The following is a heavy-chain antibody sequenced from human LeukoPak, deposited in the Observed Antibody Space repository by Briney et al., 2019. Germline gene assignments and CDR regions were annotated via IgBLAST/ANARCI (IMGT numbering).Heavy chain of an antibody. Sequence: ASVKVSCKASGYTFTRYYMHWVRQAPGQGREWMGWINPNSGGTNYAQKFQGRVTMTRDTSISTAYMELSRLRSDDTAVYYCARVDIDLNWFDPWGQGTLVTVSS. J-gene: IGHJ5*02. CDR1: GYTFTRYY. V-gene: IGHV1-2*02. CDR3: ARVDIDLNWFDP. CDR2: INPNSGGT. D-gene: IGHD2-15*01.